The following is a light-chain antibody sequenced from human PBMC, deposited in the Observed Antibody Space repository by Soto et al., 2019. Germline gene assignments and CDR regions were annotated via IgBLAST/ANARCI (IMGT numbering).Light chain of an antibody. CDR2: GAS. CDR3: HQYNKWPLT. CDR1: ESVSNN. Sequence: EIVLTQSPATLSVSQAERATLSCRAIESVSNNLAWYQQKPGQAPRLLIFGASARATGIPARFSGSGSGTEFTLTISSLQSEDFAVYYCHQYNKWPLTFGGGTKVEIK. V-gene: IGKV3-15*01. J-gene: IGKJ4*01.